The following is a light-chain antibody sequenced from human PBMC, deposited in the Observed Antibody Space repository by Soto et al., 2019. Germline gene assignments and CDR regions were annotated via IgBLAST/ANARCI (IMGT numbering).Light chain of an antibody. J-gene: IGKJ4*01. V-gene: IGKV3-15*01. CDR2: GVS. CDR1: QSVGIN. Sequence: ERVLTQSPATLSVSPGERATLSCRASQSVGINLAWYQQKPGQVSRLLMYGVSTRATGVPARFSGSGSGPEFTLTISSLQSEDFAVYYCQQYKDWPLTFGGGTKVDIK. CDR3: QQYKDWPLT.